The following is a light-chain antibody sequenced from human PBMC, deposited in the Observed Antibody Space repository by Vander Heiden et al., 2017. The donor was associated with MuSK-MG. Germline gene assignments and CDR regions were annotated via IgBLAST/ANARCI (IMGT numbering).Light chain of an antibody. Sequence: EIVLPQSPATLSLYPGARATRSCRASQSVSSYLAWYQQKPGQAPRLLIYDTSNRATGIPARFSGSGSGTDFTLTSSSLEPEDFAVYYCQQRSNWQTFGPGTKVDIK. J-gene: IGKJ3*01. CDR1: QSVSSY. CDR3: QQRSNWQT. CDR2: DTS. V-gene: IGKV3-11*01.